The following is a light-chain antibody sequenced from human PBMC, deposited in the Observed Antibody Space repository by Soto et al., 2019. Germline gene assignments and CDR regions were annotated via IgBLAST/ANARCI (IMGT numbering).Light chain of an antibody. CDR3: AAWDDSLSVLYV. CDR2: RNN. J-gene: IGLJ1*01. V-gene: IGLV1-47*01. CDR1: SSNFGSNY. Sequence: QSVLTQPPSASGTPGQRVTISCSGSSSNFGSNYVYWYQQLPGTAPKLLIYRNNQRPSGVPDRLSGSKSGTSASLAISGLRSEDEADYYCAAWDDSLSVLYVFGTGTKVTVL.